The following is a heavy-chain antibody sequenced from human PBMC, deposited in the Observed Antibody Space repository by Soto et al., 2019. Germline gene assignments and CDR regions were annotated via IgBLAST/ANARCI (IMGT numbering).Heavy chain of an antibody. D-gene: IGHD3-3*01. CDR2: ISVSGSTT. Sequence: VGSLRLSCAASGFTFSIYEMNWVRQAPGKGLEWVSYISVSGSTTYYADSVKGRFTISRDNAKNSLYLQMNSLRAEDTAVYYCARDAPSDDHWSGYSHSMDVWGQGTTVTVSS. CDR1: GFTFSIYE. V-gene: IGHV3-48*03. J-gene: IGHJ6*02. CDR3: ARDAPSDDHWSGYSHSMDV.